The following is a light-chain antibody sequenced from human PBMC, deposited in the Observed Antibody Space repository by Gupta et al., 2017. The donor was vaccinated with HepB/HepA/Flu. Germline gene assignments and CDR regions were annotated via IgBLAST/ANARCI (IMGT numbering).Light chain of an antibody. V-gene: IGLV3-21*03. CDR2: DDR. Sequence: SYVLTQPPSVSVAPGKTATITCGENNTGSKSVHWYQQKPGQAPVLLVDDDRDRPLGTPERFSGSNSGKTATPTTRRVEAGDEADYYCQVWDADSDNYGFGTGTKLTVL. CDR3: QVWDADSDNYG. CDR1: NTGSKS. J-gene: IGLJ1*01.